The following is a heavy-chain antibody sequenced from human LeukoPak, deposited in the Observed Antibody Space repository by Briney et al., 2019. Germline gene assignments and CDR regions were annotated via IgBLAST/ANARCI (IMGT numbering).Heavy chain of an antibody. CDR2: ISYDGSNK. Sequence: PGGSLRLSCAASGFTFSSYAMRWVRQAPGKGLEWVAVISYDGSNKYYADSVKGRFTISRDNSKNTLYLQMNSLRAEDTAVYYCARDYYDFWSGYKGFATSIGPRHPNWFDPWGQGTLVTVSS. J-gene: IGHJ5*02. CDR3: ARDYYDFWSGYKGFATSIGPRHPNWFDP. V-gene: IGHV3-30-3*01. D-gene: IGHD3-3*01. CDR1: GFTFSSYA.